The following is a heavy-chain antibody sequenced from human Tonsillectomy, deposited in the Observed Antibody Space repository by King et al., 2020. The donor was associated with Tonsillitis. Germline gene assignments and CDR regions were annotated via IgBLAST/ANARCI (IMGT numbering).Heavy chain of an antibody. CDR1: GFTFSDYY. CDR2: ISSSGTYT. V-gene: IGHV3-11*05. CDR3: AGGLTMVATENSRFDY. D-gene: IGHD4/OR15-4a*01. Sequence: VQLVESGGGLVKPGGSLRLSCAASGFTFSDYYMTWIRQAPGKGLAWVSYISSSGTYTNYADSVRGRFTISGDNAKTPLYLQMNSLRADATAGYYRAGGLTMVATENSRFDYWGQGTLVSVSS. J-gene: IGHJ4*02.